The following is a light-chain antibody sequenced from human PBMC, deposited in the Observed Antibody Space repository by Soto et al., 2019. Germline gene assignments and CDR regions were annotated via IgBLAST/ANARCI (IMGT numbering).Light chain of an antibody. CDR3: QQSYSTPIT. V-gene: IGKV1-39*01. Sequence: DIHMTQTPSSLSASVGDRFTVACRASQSISNWLAWYQQKPGKAPKLLIYAASSLQSGVPSRFSGSGSGTDFTLTISSLQPEDFATYYCQQSYSTPITFGQGTRLEIK. CDR2: AAS. CDR1: QSISNW. J-gene: IGKJ5*01.